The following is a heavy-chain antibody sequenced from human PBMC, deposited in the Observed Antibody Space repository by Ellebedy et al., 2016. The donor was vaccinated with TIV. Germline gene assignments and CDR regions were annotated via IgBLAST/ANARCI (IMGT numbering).Heavy chain of an antibody. CDR1: GGSFSGYY. V-gene: IGHV4-34*01. Sequence: MPSETLSLTCAVYGGSFSGYYWSWIRQPPGKGLEWIGEINHSGSTNYNPSLKSRVTISVDTSKNQFSLKLSSVTAADTAVYYCARVGPRGGQWLDDDAFDIWGQGTMVTVSS. CDR2: INHSGST. J-gene: IGHJ3*02. D-gene: IGHD6-19*01. CDR3: ARVGPRGGQWLDDDAFDI.